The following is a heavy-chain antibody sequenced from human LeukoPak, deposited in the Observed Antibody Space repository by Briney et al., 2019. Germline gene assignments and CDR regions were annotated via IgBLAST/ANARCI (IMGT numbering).Heavy chain of an antibody. V-gene: IGHV1-46*01. Sequence: ASVKVSCKASGYTFTSYYMYWVRHPPGQGLEWMGIINTSGGSTSYAQKSQGRVTTTRDTTTSTVYMERSSLCSKYTAFYYWAIVQGCYYYGIDVWGQGTTVTVSS. CDR1: GYTFTSYY. D-gene: IGHD6-19*01. CDR3: AIVQGCYYYGIDV. J-gene: IGHJ6*02. CDR2: INTSGGST.